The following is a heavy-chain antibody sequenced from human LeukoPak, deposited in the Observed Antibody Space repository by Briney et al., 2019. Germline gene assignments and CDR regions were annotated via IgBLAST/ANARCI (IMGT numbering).Heavy chain of an antibody. CDR3: AKGGETYYYDRRDDY. CDR2: ISGSGGST. CDR1: GFTFSSYG. V-gene: IGHV3-23*01. D-gene: IGHD3-22*01. J-gene: IGHJ4*02. Sequence: GGSLRLSCAASGFTFSSYGMSWVRQAPGKGLEWVSAISGSGGSTYYADSVKGQFTISRDNSKNTLYLQMNSLRAEDTAVYYCAKGGETYYYDRRDDYWGQGTLVTVSS.